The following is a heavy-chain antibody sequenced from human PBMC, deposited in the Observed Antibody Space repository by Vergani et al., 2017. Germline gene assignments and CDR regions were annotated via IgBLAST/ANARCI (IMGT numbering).Heavy chain of an antibody. V-gene: IGHV3-30*02. J-gene: IGHJ4*02. CDR2: IRYDGSNK. CDR3: AKDRHYYDSSGYDY. CDR1: GFTFSSYG. D-gene: IGHD3-22*01. Sequence: QVQLVESGGGVVQPGGSLRLSCAASGFTFSSYGMHWVRQAPGKGLEWVAFIRYDGSNKYYADSVKGRFTISRDNSKNTLYLQMNSLRAEDTAVYYCAKDRHYYDSSGYDYWGQGTLVTVSS.